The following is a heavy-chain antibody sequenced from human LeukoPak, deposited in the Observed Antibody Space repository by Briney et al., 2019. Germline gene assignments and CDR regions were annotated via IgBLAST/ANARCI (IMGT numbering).Heavy chain of an antibody. CDR1: GFTFSSYW. D-gene: IGHD6-13*01. Sequence: PGGSPRLSCAASGFTFSSYWMSWVRQAPGKGLEWVANIKQDGSEKYYVDSVKGRFTISRDNAKNSLYLQMNSLRAEDTAVYYCARDRYSSSWYLNAEYFQHWGQGTLVTVSS. CDR2: IKQDGSEK. CDR3: ARDRYSSSWYLNAEYFQH. V-gene: IGHV3-7*01. J-gene: IGHJ1*01.